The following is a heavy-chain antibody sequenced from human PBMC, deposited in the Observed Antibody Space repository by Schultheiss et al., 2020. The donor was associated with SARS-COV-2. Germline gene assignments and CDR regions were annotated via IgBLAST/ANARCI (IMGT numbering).Heavy chain of an antibody. J-gene: IGHJ5*02. CDR1: GGSISSYY. Sequence: GSLRLSCTVSGGSISSYYWSWIRQPAGKGLEWIGYIYYSGSTNYNPSLKSRITISVDTSKNQFSLKLSSVTAADTAVYYCARRGGGRNWFDPWGQGTLVTVSS. CDR3: ARRGGGRNWFDP. V-gene: IGHV4-59*12. CDR2: IYYSGST.